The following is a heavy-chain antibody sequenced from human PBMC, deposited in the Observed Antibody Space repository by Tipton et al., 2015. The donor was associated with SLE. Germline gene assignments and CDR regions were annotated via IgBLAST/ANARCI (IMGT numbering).Heavy chain of an antibody. Sequence: SLRLSCAASGFTFSSYGMQWVRQAPGKGLQWVAFIRYDGTNKYYADSVKGRFTISRDNAKNSLYLQMNSLRVEDTAVYYCAREYFWDLDIWGQGTMVTVSS. CDR1: GFTFSSYG. V-gene: IGHV3-33*01. D-gene: IGHD3-9*01. J-gene: IGHJ3*02. CDR2: IRYDGTNK. CDR3: AREYFWDLDI.